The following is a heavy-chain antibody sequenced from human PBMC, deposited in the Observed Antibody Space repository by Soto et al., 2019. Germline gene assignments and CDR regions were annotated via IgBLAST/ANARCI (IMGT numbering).Heavy chain of an antibody. J-gene: IGHJ5*02. CDR1: GGSISSSSYY. CDR2: IYYSGST. D-gene: IGHD2-2*01. V-gene: IGHV4-39*01. CDR3: ARHDGGDLWSSTTGWFDP. Sequence: QLQLQESGPGLVKPSETLSLTCTVSGGSISSSSYYWGWIRQPPGKGLEWIGSIYYSGSTYYNPSLKSRVTISVDTSKNQFSLKLSSVTAADTAVYYCARHDGGDLWSSTTGWFDPWGQGTLVTVSS.